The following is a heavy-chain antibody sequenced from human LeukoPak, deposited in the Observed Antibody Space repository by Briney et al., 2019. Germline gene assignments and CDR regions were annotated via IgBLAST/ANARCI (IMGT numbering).Heavy chain of an antibody. CDR1: GGSISSYY. CDR2: IYTSGST. V-gene: IGHV4-4*07. D-gene: IGHD2-2*01. Sequence: SETLSLTCTVSGGSISSYYWSWIRQPAGKGLEWIVRIYTSGSTNYNPSLKSRVTMSVDTSKNQFSLKLSSVTAADTAVYYCARDIVVVPAAPSNWFDPWGQGTLVTVSS. CDR3: ARDIVVVPAAPSNWFDP. J-gene: IGHJ5*02.